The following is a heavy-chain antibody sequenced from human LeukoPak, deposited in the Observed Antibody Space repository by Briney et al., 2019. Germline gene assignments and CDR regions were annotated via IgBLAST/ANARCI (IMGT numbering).Heavy chain of an antibody. D-gene: IGHD1-26*01. Sequence: GGSLRVSCAASGFTFSDYSMNWVRQAPGKGLEWVSSISSSSSYMKYTESVRGRFTISRDNAKNSLYLHMSSLRAEDTAVYYCARLAGAGSSGFDYWGQGTLVTVSS. CDR3: ARLAGAGSSGFDY. J-gene: IGHJ4*02. CDR2: ISSSSSYM. CDR1: GFTFSDYS. V-gene: IGHV3-21*01.